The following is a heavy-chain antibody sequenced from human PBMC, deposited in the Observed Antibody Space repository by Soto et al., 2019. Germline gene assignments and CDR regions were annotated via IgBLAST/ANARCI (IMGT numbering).Heavy chain of an antibody. CDR3: ARIVGATRNYYYGMDV. Sequence: ASVKVSCKASGYTFTSYGISWVRQAPGQGLEWMGWISAYNGNTNYAQKLQGRVTMTTNTSTSTAYMELRSLRSDDTAVYYCARIVGATRNYYYGMDVWGQGTTVTVSS. CDR2: ISAYNGNT. CDR1: GYTFTSYG. V-gene: IGHV1-18*01. D-gene: IGHD1-26*01. J-gene: IGHJ6*02.